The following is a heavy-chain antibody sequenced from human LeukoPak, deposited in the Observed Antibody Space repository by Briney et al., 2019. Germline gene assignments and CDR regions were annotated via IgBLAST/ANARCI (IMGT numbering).Heavy chain of an antibody. CDR2: IFYSGTS. V-gene: IGHV4-31*03. J-gene: IGHJ3*02. CDR3: ARTCSGGSCYLAFDI. Sequence: SETLSLTCTVSGGSISSGDYYRSWIRQHPGTGLEWIAYIFYSGTSYYNPSLKSRVMISVDTSKNQFSLKLSSVTAADTAIYYCARTCSGGSCYLAFDIWGQGTMVTVSS. CDR1: GGSISSGDYY. D-gene: IGHD2-15*01.